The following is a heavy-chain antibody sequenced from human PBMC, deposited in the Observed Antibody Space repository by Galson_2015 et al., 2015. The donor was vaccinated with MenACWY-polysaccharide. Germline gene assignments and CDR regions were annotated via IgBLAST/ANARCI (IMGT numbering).Heavy chain of an antibody. CDR1: GYTFTGYY. V-gene: IGHV1-2*02. D-gene: IGHD1-26*01. CDR3: ARGGGSGSYYGAFDI. J-gene: IGHJ3*02. Sequence: SVKVSCKASGYTFTGYYMHWVRQAPGQGLEWMGWINPNSGGTNYAQKFQGRVTMTRDTSISTAYMELSRLRSDDTAVYYCARGGGSGSYYGAFDIWGQGTMVTVSS. CDR2: INPNSGGT.